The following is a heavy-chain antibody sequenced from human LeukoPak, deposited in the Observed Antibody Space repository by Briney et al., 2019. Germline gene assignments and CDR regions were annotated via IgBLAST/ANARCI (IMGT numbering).Heavy chain of an antibody. V-gene: IGHV1-69*06. J-gene: IGHJ5*02. CDR2: IIPIFGTA. Sequence: SVKVSCKASGGTFSSYAISWVRQAPGQGLEWMGGIIPIFGTANYAQKFQGRVTITADKSTSTAYMELSSLRSEDTAVYYCARSPYSSGTNWFDPRGQGTLVTVSS. D-gene: IGHD6-19*01. CDR3: ARSPYSSGTNWFDP. CDR1: GGTFSSYA.